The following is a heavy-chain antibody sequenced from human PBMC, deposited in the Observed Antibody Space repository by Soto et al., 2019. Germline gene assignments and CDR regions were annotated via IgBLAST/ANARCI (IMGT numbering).Heavy chain of an antibody. V-gene: IGHV4-30-4*01. Sequence: QVHLQESGPGLVTPSQTLSITCTVSGGSISSGDSYWSWIRQPPGKGLEWIGYIYYTGSIFYNPSLESRVTISVDTSKNQFSLQLSSVTSADTAVYYCARDDCGTSRCSYYYGMDVWGQGTTVTVSS. CDR3: ARDDCGTSRCSYYYGMDV. CDR2: IYYTGSI. D-gene: IGHD2-21*01. CDR1: GGSISSGDSY. J-gene: IGHJ6*02.